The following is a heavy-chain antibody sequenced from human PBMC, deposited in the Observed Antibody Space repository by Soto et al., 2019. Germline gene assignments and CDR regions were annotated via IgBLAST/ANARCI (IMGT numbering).Heavy chain of an antibody. D-gene: IGHD3-16*02. V-gene: IGHV1-2*02. CDR3: ARDLSRKSWNWFDP. CDR2: IHPNSGDT. J-gene: IGHJ5*02. CDR1: GYTFTDHY. Sequence: ASVKVSCKTSGYTFTDHYINWVRQAPGQGPEYMGWIHPNSGDTKYTQRFQGRVTMARDTSISTAYMELRRLTSDDKAVYYCARDLSRKSWNWFDPLGQGTLVTVSS.